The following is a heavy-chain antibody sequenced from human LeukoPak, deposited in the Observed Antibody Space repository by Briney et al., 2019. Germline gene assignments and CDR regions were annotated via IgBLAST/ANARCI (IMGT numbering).Heavy chain of an antibody. V-gene: IGHV4-31*03. CDR1: GGSISSGGYY. CDR3: ARHLTHTAMVRDAFDI. J-gene: IGHJ3*02. D-gene: IGHD5-18*01. Sequence: PSETLSLTCTVSGGSISSGGYYWGWIRQHPGKGLEWIGYIYYSGSTYYNPSLKSRVTISVDTSKNQFSLKLSSVTAADTAVYYCARHLTHTAMVRDAFDIWGQGTMVTVSS. CDR2: IYYSGST.